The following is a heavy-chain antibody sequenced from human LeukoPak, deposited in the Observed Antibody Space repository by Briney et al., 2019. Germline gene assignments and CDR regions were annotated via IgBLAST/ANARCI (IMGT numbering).Heavy chain of an antibody. D-gene: IGHD3-16*01. V-gene: IGHV4-59*01. Sequence: SEXXSLTCTVSGGSISSYYWSWVRQPPGKGLEWIGYIYYSGSTKYNPSLKSRGNISVDKTKKQCSLKLSSVTAADTAVYYCARDYEGDYFDYWGQGTLVTVSS. J-gene: IGHJ4*02. CDR2: IYYSGST. CDR3: ARDYEGDYFDY. CDR1: GGSISSYY.